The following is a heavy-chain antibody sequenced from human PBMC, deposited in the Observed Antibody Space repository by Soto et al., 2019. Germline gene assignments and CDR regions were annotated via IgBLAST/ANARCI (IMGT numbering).Heavy chain of an antibody. CDR3: AKGARDYYYGMDV. CDR1: GFTFSSYA. V-gene: IGHV3-23*01. J-gene: IGHJ6*02. Sequence: PVGSLSLSCAASGFTFSSYAMSWVRQAPGKGLEWVSAISGSGGSTYYADSVKGRFTISRDNSKNTLYLQMNSLRAEDTAVYYCAKGARDYYYGMDVWGQGTTVTVSS. CDR2: ISGSGGST.